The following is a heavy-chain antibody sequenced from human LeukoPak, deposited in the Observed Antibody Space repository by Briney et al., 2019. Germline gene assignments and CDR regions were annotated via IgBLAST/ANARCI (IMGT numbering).Heavy chain of an antibody. D-gene: IGHD6-19*01. Sequence: NSSETLSLTCTVSIGSIGSEYSYWVWIRQPPGKGLEWIGSIYGATTYYSPSLKSRVTMFVDTSSNRFSLQMMSVTAADTAVYYCARHPFQTAVAGIDSWGQGTLVTVSS. J-gene: IGHJ4*02. CDR1: IGSIGSEYSY. CDR3: ARHPFQTAVAGIDS. V-gene: IGHV4-39*01. CDR2: IYGATT.